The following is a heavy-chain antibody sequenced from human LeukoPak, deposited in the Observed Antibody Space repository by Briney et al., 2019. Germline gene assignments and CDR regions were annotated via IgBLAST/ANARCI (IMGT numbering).Heavy chain of an antibody. CDR3: AKDSGHTPFDN. CDR1: GFTVSTNY. J-gene: IGHJ4*02. V-gene: IGHV3-53*01. D-gene: IGHD6-25*01. Sequence: PGRSLRLSCAVSGFTVSTNYMSWVRLAPGKGLEWVSTIKSAGATHYSDSVKGRFTISRDSSNNVLFLQVNSLRVDDTAVYYCAKDSGHTPFDNWGQGTLVTVSS. CDR2: IKSAGAT.